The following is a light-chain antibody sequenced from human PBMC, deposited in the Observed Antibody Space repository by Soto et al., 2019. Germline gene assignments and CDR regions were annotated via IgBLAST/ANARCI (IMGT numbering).Light chain of an antibody. CDR1: QDISYS. Sequence: DIQMTQSPSSLSASVGDRVTIICRASQDISYSLPWYQQKPGEVPKVLIYATSILQSGVPARFSGSGSGTDFTLTISSLQPEDVATYFCQNYNSAPLTFGGGTKVEI. CDR2: ATS. J-gene: IGKJ4*01. V-gene: IGKV1-27*01. CDR3: QNYNSAPLT.